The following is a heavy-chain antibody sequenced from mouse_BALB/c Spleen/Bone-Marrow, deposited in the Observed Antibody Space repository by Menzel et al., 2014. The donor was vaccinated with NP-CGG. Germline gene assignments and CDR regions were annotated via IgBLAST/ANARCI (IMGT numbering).Heavy chain of an antibody. Sequence: VKLQESGAELVRPGVSVKISFKGSGYTFTDYAMHWVKQSHAKSLEWIGVISTYYGDASYNQKFKGKATMTVDKSSSTAYMELARLTSEDSAIYYCARESIYYYGSTLDYWGQGTTLTVSS. CDR1: GYTFTDYA. CDR2: ISTYYGDA. CDR3: ARESIYYYGSTLDY. J-gene: IGHJ2*01. D-gene: IGHD1-1*01. V-gene: IGHV1S137*01.